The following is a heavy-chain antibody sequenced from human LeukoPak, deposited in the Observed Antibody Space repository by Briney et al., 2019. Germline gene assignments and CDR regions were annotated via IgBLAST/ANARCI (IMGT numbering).Heavy chain of an antibody. CDR3: ARHHSSGWYFSDIQVPGGVPID. J-gene: IGHJ4*02. V-gene: IGHV4-59*08. CDR1: GGSISSYY. D-gene: IGHD6-19*01. Sequence: SETLSLTCTVSGGSISSYYWSWIRQPPGKGLEWIGYIYYSGSTNYNPSLKSRVTISVDTSKNQFSLKLSSVTAADTAVYYCARHHSSGWYFSDIQVPGGVPIDWGQGTLVTVSS. CDR2: IYYSGST.